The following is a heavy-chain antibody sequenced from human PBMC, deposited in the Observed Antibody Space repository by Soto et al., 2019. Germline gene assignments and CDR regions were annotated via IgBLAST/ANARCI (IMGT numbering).Heavy chain of an antibody. Sequence: HPGGSLRLSCAASGFTFSSYGMHWVRQAPGRGLEWVAVIWYDGSNKYYADSVKGRFTISRDNSKNTLYLQMNSLRAEDTAVYYSARDQMNYSYYYYGMDVWGQGTTVTVSS. J-gene: IGHJ6*02. CDR2: IWYDGSNK. CDR1: GFTFSSYG. V-gene: IGHV3-33*01. CDR3: ARDQMNYSYYYYGMDV. D-gene: IGHD1-7*01.